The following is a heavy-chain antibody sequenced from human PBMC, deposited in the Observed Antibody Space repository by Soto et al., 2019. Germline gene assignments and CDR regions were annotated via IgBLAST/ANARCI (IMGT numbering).Heavy chain of an antibody. CDR2: INPNDGGT. D-gene: IGHD3-10*01. V-gene: IGHV1-46*01. CDR3: ARGYGSGSYCEH. J-gene: IGHJ4*02. CDR1: GYTFTSYY. Sequence: ASVKVSCKASGYTFTSYYMHWVRQAPGQGLEWMGIINPNDGGTNYAQKFQGRVTMTRETSTSTVYMELSSLRSEDTALYYCARGYGSGSYCEHRGQGTMVTVPS.